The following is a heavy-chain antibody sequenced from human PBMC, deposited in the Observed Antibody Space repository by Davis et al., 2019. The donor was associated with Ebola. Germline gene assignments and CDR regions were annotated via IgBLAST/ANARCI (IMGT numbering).Heavy chain of an antibody. CDR1: GYTFTGYY. CDR3: ARVPHIVVVRRVVWFDP. CDR2: INPNSGGT. V-gene: IGHV1-2*02. D-gene: IGHD2-21*01. J-gene: IGHJ5*02. Sequence: ASVKVSCKASGYTFTGYYMHWVRQAPGQGLEWMGWINPNSGGTNYAQKFQGRVTMTRDTSISTAYMELRSLRSDDTAVYYCARVPHIVVVRRVVWFDPWGQGTLVTVSS.